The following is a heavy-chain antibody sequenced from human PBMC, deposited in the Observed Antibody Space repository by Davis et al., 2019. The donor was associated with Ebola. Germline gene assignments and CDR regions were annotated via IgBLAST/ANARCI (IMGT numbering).Heavy chain of an antibody. J-gene: IGHJ6*02. D-gene: IGHD1-14*01. CDR3: TPRTTPEGMDV. V-gene: IGHV3-15*01. CDR2: IKSKTDGGTT. Sequence: GGSLRLSCAASGFTFSSDWMSWVRQAPGKGLEWVGRIKSKTDGGTTDYAAPVKGRFTISRDDSKNTLYLQMNSLKTEDTAVYYCTPRTTPEGMDVWGQGTTVTVSS. CDR1: GFTFSSDW.